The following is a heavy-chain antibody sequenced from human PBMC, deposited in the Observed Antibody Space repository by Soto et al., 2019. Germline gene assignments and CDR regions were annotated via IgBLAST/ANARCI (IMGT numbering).Heavy chain of an antibody. CDR1: GASLSDNY. CDR3: AREEHGVTRIRFSSV. V-gene: IGHV4-34*01. CDR2: INHSGNT. Sequence: PSETLSLTCAVYGASLSDNYCNWLRQPPGKGLEWIGEINHSGNTNYNPSLRSRVTISIDTSKNQFSLKLSSVTAADTAVYYCAREEHGVTRIRFSSVWGQGTLVTVSS. J-gene: IGHJ4*02. D-gene: IGHD4-17*01.